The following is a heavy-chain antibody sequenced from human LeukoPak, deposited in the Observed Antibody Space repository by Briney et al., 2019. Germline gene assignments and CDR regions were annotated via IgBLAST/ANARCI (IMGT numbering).Heavy chain of an antibody. CDR2: IKQDGSEK. Sequence: GGSLRLSCAASGFTFSSYAMSWVRQAPGKGLEWVANIKQDGSEKYYVDSVKGRFTISRDNAKNSLYLQMNSLRAEDTAVYYCARDQIVGATHLVFDYWGQGTLVTVSS. D-gene: IGHD1-26*01. CDR1: GFTFSSYA. CDR3: ARDQIVGATHLVFDY. V-gene: IGHV3-7*01. J-gene: IGHJ4*02.